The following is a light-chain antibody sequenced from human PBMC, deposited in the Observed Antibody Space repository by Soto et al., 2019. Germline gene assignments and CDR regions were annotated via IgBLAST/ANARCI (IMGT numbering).Light chain of an antibody. V-gene: IGLV1-51*01. CDR1: SSNIGNNY. CDR3: DSWDNSLSVVL. J-gene: IGLJ2*01. CDR2: DNN. Sequence: ALTQPPSVSAAPGQRVTISCSGSSSNIGNNYVSWYQQLPGTAPKLLIYDNNKRPSGIPDRFSGSTSGTSATLAIAGLQTGDEADYYCDSWDNSLSVVLFGGGTKVTVL.